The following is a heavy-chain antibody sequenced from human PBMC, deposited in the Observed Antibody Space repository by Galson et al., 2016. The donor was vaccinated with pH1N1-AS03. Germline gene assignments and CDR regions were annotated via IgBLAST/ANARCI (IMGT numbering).Heavy chain of an antibody. CDR2: IWPADSDT. Sequence: QSGAEVKKPGESLKISCQASGSIFSSYWIGWVRQRPGKGLEWMGIIWPADSDTKYSPSFQGQVTISVDTSLNTAYLQWSSLEASDTAMYFCGRQKYCSGGSCFLYYDAFDMWGQGTMITVSP. CDR1: GSIFSSYW. CDR3: GRQKYCSGGSCFLYYDAFDM. V-gene: IGHV5-51*01. J-gene: IGHJ3*02. D-gene: IGHD2-15*01.